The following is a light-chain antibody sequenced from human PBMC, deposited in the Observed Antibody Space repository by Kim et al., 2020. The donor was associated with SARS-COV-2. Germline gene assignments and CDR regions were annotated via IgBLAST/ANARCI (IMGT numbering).Light chain of an antibody. CDR1: QSISSW. Sequence: DIQMTQSPSTRSASVGDRVTITCRASQSISSWLAWYQQKPGKAPKLLIYKASNLESEVPSRFSGSGSGTEFTLTISSLQPDDFATYYCQQYNSYSRTFGQGTKVDIK. CDR2: KAS. V-gene: IGKV1-5*03. CDR3: QQYNSYSRT. J-gene: IGKJ1*01.